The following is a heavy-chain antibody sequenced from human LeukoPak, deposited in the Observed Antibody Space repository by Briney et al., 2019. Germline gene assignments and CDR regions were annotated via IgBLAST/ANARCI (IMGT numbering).Heavy chain of an antibody. D-gene: IGHD1-26*01. CDR2: IHPGNSET. J-gene: IGHJ4*02. V-gene: IGHV5-51*01. CDR3: ASQVGATGGKGFDC. CDR1: GYSFTNYW. Sequence: RESLKISCQGSGYSFTNYWIGWVRQMPGKGLEWMGIIHPGNSETRYSPSFQGQVTISVDRSISTAYLQWSSLRASDTAMYYCASQVGATGGKGFDCWGQGTLVTVSS.